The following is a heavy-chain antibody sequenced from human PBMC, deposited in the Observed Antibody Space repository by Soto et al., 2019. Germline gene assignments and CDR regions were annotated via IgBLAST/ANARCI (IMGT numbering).Heavy chain of an antibody. CDR2: ISWSSGSL. J-gene: IGHJ4*02. Sequence: LRLSCAASGFTFDEYAMHWARQIPGKGLEWVSGISWSSGSLGYADSVKGRFTISRDNAKRSLYLQMNSLGPQDTALYYCAKGLIKRERINMIIMVNPFDYWGRGTLVTVSS. D-gene: IGHD3-22*01. CDR3: AKGLIKRERINMIIMVNPFDY. V-gene: IGHV3-9*01. CDR1: GFTFDEYA.